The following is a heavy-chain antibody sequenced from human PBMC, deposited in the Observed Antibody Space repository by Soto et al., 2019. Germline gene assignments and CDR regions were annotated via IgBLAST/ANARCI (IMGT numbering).Heavy chain of an antibody. V-gene: IGHV3-30*18. CDR1: GFTFSSYG. D-gene: IGHD3-10*01. J-gene: IGHJ6*02. CDR3: AKRMVRGAPYGQYGMDV. CDR2: ISYDGSNK. Sequence: GGSLRLSCAASGFTFSSYGMHWVRQAPGKGLEWVAVISYDGSNKYYADSVKGRFTISRDNSKNTLYLQMNSLRAEDTAVYYCAKRMVRGAPYGQYGMDVWGQGTTVTVSS.